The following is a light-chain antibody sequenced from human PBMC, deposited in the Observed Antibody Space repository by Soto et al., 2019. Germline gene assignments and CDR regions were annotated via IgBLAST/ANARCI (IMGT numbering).Light chain of an antibody. CDR3: QKYNSVPVT. J-gene: IGKJ5*01. CDR1: QDISNF. CDR2: SAS. Sequence: DIQMTQSPSSLSASVGDRVTITCRASQDISNFLSWYQQKAGTVPKRLIHSASTLQSGVPSRFSGSGSGTDFTLTISNLHPEDVATYFCQKYNSVPVTFGQGTRLEIK. V-gene: IGKV1-27*01.